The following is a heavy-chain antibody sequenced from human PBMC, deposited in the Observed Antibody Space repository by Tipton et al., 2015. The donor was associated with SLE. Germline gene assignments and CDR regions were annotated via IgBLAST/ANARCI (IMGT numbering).Heavy chain of an antibody. CDR1: GFTFSSHW. Sequence: SLRLSCAASGFTFSSHWMHWVRQAPGKGLEWVSSFGGGRGSTYYADSVKGRFTISRDDSKKMLYLQMSSLRVEDTALYYCVRDPFATSTGLNNWGQGTLVTVSS. J-gene: IGHJ4*02. V-gene: IGHV3-74*01. D-gene: IGHD2/OR15-2a*01. CDR3: VRDPFATSTGLNN. CDR2: FGGGRGST.